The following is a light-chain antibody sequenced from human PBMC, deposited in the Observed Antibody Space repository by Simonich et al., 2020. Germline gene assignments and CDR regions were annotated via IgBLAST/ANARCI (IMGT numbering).Light chain of an antibody. CDR3: SSYTSSSTLV. Sequence: QSALTQPPSSSGSPGQSVTISCTGTSSDVGGYNYVSWYQQHPGKAPKLMIYDVSKRPSGVSNRFSGSKSGNTASLTISGLQAEDEADYYCSSYTSSSTLVFGGGTKLTVL. J-gene: IGLJ2*01. CDR2: DVS. V-gene: IGLV2-14*01. CDR1: SSDVGGYNY.